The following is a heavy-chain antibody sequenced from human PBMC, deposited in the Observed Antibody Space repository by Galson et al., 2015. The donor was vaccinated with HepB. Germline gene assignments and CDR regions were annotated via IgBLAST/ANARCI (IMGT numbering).Heavy chain of an antibody. CDR2: INHSGST. CDR3: ARALLWFGELLVTYYYYGMDV. D-gene: IGHD3-10*01. CDR1: GGSFSGYY. V-gene: IGHV4-34*01. J-gene: IGHJ6*02. Sequence: ETLSLTCAVYGGSFSGYYWSWIRQPPGKGLEWIGEINHSGSTNYNPSLKSRVTISVDTSKNQFPLKLSSVTAADTAVYYCARALLWFGELLVTYYYYGMDVWGQGTTVTVSS.